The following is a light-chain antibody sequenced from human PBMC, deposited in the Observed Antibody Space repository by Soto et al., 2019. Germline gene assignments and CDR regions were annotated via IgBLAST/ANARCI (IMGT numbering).Light chain of an antibody. CDR1: AGAVTSGHY. CDR2: DTN. V-gene: IGLV7-46*01. Sequence: QAVVTQEPSLTVSPGGTVTLTCGSSAGAVTSGHYPYWFQQEPGQAPRTLIYDTNNKHSWTPARFSGSLLGGKAALTLSGAQTEDEDDYYCMRSYSGAWVFGGGTKLTVL. CDR3: MRSYSGAWV. J-gene: IGLJ3*02.